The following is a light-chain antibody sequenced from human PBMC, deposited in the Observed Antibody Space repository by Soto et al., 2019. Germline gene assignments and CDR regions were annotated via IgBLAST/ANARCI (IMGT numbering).Light chain of an antibody. CDR2: DAS. V-gene: IGKV3-20*01. Sequence: EIVLTQSPGTLSLSPGERATLSCRASQSLSSNYLAWYQQKPGQAPRLLIYDASSRATGIPDRFSGSRSGTDFTLTISRLEPEDFAVYFCQEYGSSRTFGQGTKVDIK. J-gene: IGKJ1*01. CDR1: QSLSSNY. CDR3: QEYGSSRT.